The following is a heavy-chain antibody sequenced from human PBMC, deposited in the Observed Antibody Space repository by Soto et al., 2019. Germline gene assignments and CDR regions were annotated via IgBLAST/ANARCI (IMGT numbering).Heavy chain of an antibody. CDR3: ASWHEREHAYDV. CDR1: GLTVSGTKY. D-gene: IGHD1-1*01. Sequence: DVQLVESGGGLIQPAEALRLSCAAFGLTVSGTKYVAWVRQAPGKGLQWVSALYDVFGSFYADSVRGRFTTSSDRSKRTVYPQMLGLRPDDTAVYYCASWHEREHAYDVWGQGTTVIAAS. V-gene: IGHV3-53*01. J-gene: IGHJ3*01. CDR2: LYDVFGS.